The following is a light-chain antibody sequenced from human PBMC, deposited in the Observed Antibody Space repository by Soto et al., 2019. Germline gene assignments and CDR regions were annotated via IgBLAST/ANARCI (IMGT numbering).Light chain of an antibody. J-gene: IGKJ1*01. V-gene: IGKV1-39*01. CDR1: QSISSS. Sequence: DIQMTQSPSSLSASVGNRVTITCRASQSISSSLNWYQQKPGKAPKLLIYAASSLQSGVPSRFSGSGSGTDFTLTINSLQPEDFATYYCQQSFSTPPWTFGQGTKVDIK. CDR3: QQSFSTPPWT. CDR2: AAS.